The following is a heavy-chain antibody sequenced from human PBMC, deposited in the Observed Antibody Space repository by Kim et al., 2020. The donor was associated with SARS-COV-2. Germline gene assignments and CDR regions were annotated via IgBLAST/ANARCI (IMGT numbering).Heavy chain of an antibody. J-gene: IGHJ5*02. CDR3: ARDPYNWNFDWFDP. V-gene: IGHV1-18*01. Sequence: AQKLQGRGTMTTDTSTSTAYMELRSLRSDDTAVYYCARDPYNWNFDWFDPWGQGTLVTVSS. D-gene: IGHD1-7*01.